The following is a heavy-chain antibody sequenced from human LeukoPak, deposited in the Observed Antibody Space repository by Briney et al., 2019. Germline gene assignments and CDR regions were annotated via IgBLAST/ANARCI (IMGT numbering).Heavy chain of an antibody. CDR3: ARAGYIEMATGY. Sequence: GASVKVSCKASGYTFTSYDINWVRQATGQGLEWMGWMNPNSGNTGYAQKFQGRVTMTRNTSTSTAYMELSSLRSEDTAVYYCARAGYIEMATGYWGQGTLVTVSS. CDR1: GYTFTSYD. V-gene: IGHV1-8*01. D-gene: IGHD5-24*01. J-gene: IGHJ4*02. CDR2: MNPNSGNT.